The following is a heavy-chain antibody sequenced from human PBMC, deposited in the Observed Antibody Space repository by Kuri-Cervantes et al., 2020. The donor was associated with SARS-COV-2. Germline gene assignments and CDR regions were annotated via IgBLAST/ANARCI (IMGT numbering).Heavy chain of an antibody. D-gene: IGHD3-22*01. CDR2: INAGNGNT. CDR1: GYTFTSYA. CDR3: ARPYYYDSSGYRSHLGYYGMDV. J-gene: IGHJ6*02. V-gene: IGHV1-3*01. Sequence: ASVKVSCKASGYTFTSYAMHWVRQAPGQRLEWMGWINAGNGNTKYSQKFQGRVTITRDTSASTAYMELSSLRSEDTAVYYCARPYYYDSSGYRSHLGYYGMDVWGQGTTVTVSS.